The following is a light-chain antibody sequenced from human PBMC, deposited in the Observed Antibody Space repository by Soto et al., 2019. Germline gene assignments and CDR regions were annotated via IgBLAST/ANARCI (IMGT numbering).Light chain of an antibody. CDR2: DAS. J-gene: IGKJ2*01. Sequence: DIQMTQSPSPLSASVGDRVTITCRASQTIGRWLAWYQQKPGKAPKVLIYDASSLQSGVPSRFSGSGSGTEFPHTSSSLQPDDFATYYCQQYNSYSSYTFGQGTKLEIK. CDR3: QQYNSYSSYT. V-gene: IGKV1-5*01. CDR1: QTIGRW.